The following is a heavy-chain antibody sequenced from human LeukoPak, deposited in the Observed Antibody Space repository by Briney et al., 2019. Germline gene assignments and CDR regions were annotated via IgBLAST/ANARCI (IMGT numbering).Heavy chain of an antibody. D-gene: IGHD6-19*01. CDR2: INHSGST. CDR1: GGSFSGYY. CDR3: ATIAVAATAFDY. V-gene: IGHV4-34*01. J-gene: IGHJ4*02. Sequence: SETLSLTCAVYGGSFSGYYWSWIRQPPGKGLGWIGEINHSGSTNYNPSLKSRVTISVDTSKNQFSLKLSSVTAADTAVYYCATIAVAATAFDYWGQGTLVTVSS.